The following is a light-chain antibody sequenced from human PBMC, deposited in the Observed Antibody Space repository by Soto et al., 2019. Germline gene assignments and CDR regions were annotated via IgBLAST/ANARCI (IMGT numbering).Light chain of an antibody. V-gene: IGKV3-15*01. J-gene: IGKJ5*01. CDR3: QQYNNWPPSP. CDR2: GAS. CDR1: QSVRGK. Sequence: EVVMTQSPDTLSVSPGETVTLSCRASQSVRGKLAWYQQKPGQAPRLFIYGASTRATGIPGRFSGSGSGTDFTLTISSLHSEDFAIYYCQQYNNWPPSPVGQGTRME.